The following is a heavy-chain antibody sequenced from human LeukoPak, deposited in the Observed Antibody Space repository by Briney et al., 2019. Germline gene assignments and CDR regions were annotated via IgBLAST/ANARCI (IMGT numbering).Heavy chain of an antibody. CDR1: GGSFSGYY. CDR3: ARVGGLERRPVDY. V-gene: IGHV4-34*01. Sequence: SETLSLTCAVYGGSFSGYYWSWIRQPPGKGLEWIGEINHSGSTNYNPSLKSRVTISVDTSKNQFSLKLSSVTAADTAVYYCARVGGLERRPVDYWGQGTLVTVSS. CDR2: INHSGST. J-gene: IGHJ4*02. D-gene: IGHD1-1*01.